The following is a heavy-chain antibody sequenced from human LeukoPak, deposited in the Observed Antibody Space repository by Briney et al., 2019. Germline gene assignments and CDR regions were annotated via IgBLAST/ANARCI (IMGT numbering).Heavy chain of an antibody. CDR1: GGTFSSYA. D-gene: IGHD5-24*01. V-gene: IGHV1-69*04. CDR2: IIPILGIA. J-gene: IGHJ4*02. Sequence: ASVTVSCKASGGTFSSYAISWVRQAPGQGREWMGRIIPILGIANYAQKFQGRVTITADKSTSTAYMELSSLRSEDTAVYYCAREAVTRDGYNEAYFDYWGQGTLVTVSS. CDR3: AREAVTRDGYNEAYFDY.